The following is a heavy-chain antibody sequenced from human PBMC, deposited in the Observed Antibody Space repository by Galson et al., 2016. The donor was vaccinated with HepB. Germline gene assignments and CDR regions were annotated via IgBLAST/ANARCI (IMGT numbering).Heavy chain of an antibody. V-gene: IGHV5-51*01. Sequence: QSGAEVKKPGESLKISCRASGYTFTNFWIGWVRQMPGKDLEWVGIMSPGDSDARYSPSFQGQVTMSADKSISTAYLQWSSLKASDTAIYYCAGHALGGHIVVVTAPFDSWGQGTLVTGSS. CDR3: AGHALGGHIVVVTAPFDS. J-gene: IGHJ4*02. CDR2: MSPGDSDA. CDR1: GYTFTNFW. D-gene: IGHD2-21*02.